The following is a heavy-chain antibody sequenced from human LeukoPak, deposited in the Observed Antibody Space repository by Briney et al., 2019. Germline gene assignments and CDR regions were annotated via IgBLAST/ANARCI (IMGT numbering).Heavy chain of an antibody. D-gene: IGHD6-19*01. CDR3: ARAKWLVREGFDY. CDR1: GYTFTGYY. V-gene: IGHV1-2*02. Sequence: ASVTLSCKASGYTFTGYYMHWVRQAPGQGLEWMGWINPNSGGTNYAQKFQGRVTMTRDTSISTAYMELSRLRSDDTAVYYCARAKWLVREGFDYWGQGTLVTVSS. J-gene: IGHJ4*02. CDR2: INPNSGGT.